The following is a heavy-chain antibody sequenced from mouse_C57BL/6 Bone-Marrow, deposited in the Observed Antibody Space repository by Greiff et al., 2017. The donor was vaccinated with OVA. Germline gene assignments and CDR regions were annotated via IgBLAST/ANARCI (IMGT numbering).Heavy chain of an antibody. CDR3: ARKSLYTAMDY. CDR2: INPNNGGT. D-gene: IGHD2-12*01. J-gene: IGHJ4*01. CDR1: GYTFTDYY. V-gene: IGHV1-26*01. Sequence: EVQVVESGPELVKPGASVKISCKASGYTFTDYYMNWVKQSHGKSLEWIGDINPNNGGTSYNQKFKGKATLTVDKSSSTAYMELRSLTSEDSAVYYCARKSLYTAMDYWGQGTSVTVSS.